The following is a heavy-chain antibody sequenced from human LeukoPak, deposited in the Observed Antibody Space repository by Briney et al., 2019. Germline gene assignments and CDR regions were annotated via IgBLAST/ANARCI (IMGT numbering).Heavy chain of an antibody. Sequence: SETLSLTCTVSGYSVSSGYYWGWIRQPPGKGLEWIGSIYHSGSTYYNPSLKSRVTISVDTSKNQFSLKLSSVTAADTAVYYCAREPAAGTTHFDYWGQGTLVTVSS. V-gene: IGHV4-38-2*02. CDR2: IYHSGST. J-gene: IGHJ4*02. D-gene: IGHD6-13*01. CDR1: GYSVSSGYY. CDR3: AREPAAGTTHFDY.